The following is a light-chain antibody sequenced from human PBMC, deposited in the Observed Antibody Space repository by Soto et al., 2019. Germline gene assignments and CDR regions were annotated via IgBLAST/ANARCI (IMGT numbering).Light chain of an antibody. Sequence: DIEMTQSPSSLSASVGDRVTITCRASQDIRKSVVWYQQKPGKVPKLLIDSASTLQSGVPIRFSGRRSGTDFTLTISSLQPEDVATYYCQNYDTISLTFGGGTKVEI. J-gene: IGKJ4*01. CDR1: QDIRKS. CDR3: QNYDTISLT. V-gene: IGKV1-27*01. CDR2: SAS.